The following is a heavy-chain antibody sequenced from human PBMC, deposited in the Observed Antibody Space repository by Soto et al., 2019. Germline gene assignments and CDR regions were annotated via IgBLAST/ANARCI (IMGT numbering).Heavy chain of an antibody. CDR1: GGTFSSYA. D-gene: IGHD6-19*01. CDR2: IIPIFGTA. CDR3: ARDLGYSSGWDLYYFDY. J-gene: IGHJ4*02. V-gene: IGHV1-69*13. Sequence: SVKVSCKASGGTFSSYAISWVRQAPGQGLEWMGGIIPIFGTANYAQKFQGRVTITADESTSTAYMELSSLRSEDTAVYYCARDLGYSSGWDLYYFDYWGQGTLVTISS.